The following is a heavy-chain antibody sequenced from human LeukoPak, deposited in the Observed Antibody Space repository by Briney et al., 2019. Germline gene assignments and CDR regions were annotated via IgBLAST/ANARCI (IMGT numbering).Heavy chain of an antibody. CDR3: ARHPGGWHEGVYAFDI. CDR1: GGSISSYY. Sequence: SETPSLTCTVSGGSISSYYWSWIRQPPGKGLEWIGYIYYSGSTNYNPSLKSRVTISVDTSKNQFSLKLSSVTAAGTAVYYCARHPGGWHEGVYAFDIWGQGTMVTVSS. D-gene: IGHD6-19*01. J-gene: IGHJ3*02. CDR2: IYYSGST. V-gene: IGHV4-59*08.